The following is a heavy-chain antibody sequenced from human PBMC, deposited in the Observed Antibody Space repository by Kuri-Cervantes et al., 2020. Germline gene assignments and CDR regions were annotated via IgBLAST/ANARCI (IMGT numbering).Heavy chain of an antibody. CDR2: IWYDGSNK. D-gene: IGHD3-9*01. Sequence: GESLKISCAASRFTFSSYGMHWVRQAPGKGLEWVAVIWYDGSNKYYADSVKGRFTISRDNSKNTLYLQMNSLRAEDTAVYYCARDEPYYDILTGYYNTLVYWGQGTLVTVSS. CDR3: ARDEPYYDILTGYYNTLVY. J-gene: IGHJ4*02. V-gene: IGHV3-30*19. CDR1: RFTFSSYG.